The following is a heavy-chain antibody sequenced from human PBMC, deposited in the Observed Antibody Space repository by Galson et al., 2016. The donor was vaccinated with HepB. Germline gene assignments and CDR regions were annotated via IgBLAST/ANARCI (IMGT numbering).Heavy chain of an antibody. CDR3: AKVELNSKQYYYYGMDV. J-gene: IGHJ6*02. V-gene: IGHV3-30*18. CDR1: GFTFISYG. CDR2: ISYDGSKK. D-gene: IGHD3-10*01. Sequence: SLRLSCAASGFTFISYGMHWVRQAPGKGLQWVALISYDGSKKYYADSVKGRFTISRDNSLNTLYLQMNSVRADDTAVYYCAKVELNSKQYYYYGMDVWGQGTTVTVSS.